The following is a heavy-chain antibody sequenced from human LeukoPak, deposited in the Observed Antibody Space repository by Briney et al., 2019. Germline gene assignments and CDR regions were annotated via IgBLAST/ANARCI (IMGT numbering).Heavy chain of an antibody. Sequence: GRSLRLSCAASEFSFSDSGMHWVRQAPGKGLEWVAVISYDGSGKYYADSVKGRFTISRDNSKQTLYLQMNGLRAEDTAVYYCARDRYDHYYGSGAPDYWGQGTLVTVSS. CDR3: ARDRYDHYYGSGAPDY. V-gene: IGHV3-30*03. D-gene: IGHD3-10*01. CDR2: ISYDGSGK. J-gene: IGHJ4*02. CDR1: EFSFSDSG.